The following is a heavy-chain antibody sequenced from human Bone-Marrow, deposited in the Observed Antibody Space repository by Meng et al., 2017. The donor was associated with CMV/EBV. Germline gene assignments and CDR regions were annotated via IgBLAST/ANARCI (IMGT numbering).Heavy chain of an antibody. CDR1: GFTFDDYA. V-gene: IGHV3-9*01. Sequence: SLKISCAASGFTFDDYAMHWVRQAPGKGLEWASGISWNSGSIGYADSVKGRFTISRDSSRNTLSLQMNSLRTEDTAVYYCVRTVGGVARHWGQGTLVTVSS. CDR3: VRTVGGVARH. CDR2: ISWNSGSI. D-gene: IGHD3-16*01. J-gene: IGHJ4*02.